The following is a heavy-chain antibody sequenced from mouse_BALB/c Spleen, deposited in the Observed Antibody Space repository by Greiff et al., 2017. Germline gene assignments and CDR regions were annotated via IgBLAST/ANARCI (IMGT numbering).Heavy chain of an antibody. CDR2: ISSGGSYT. CDR1: GFTFSSYG. D-gene: IGHD1-1*01. J-gene: IGHJ1*01. V-gene: IGHV5-6*01. Sequence: EVQVVESGGDLVKPGGSLKLSCAASGFTFSSYGMSWVRQTPDKRLEWVATISSGGSYTYYPDSVKGRFTISRDNAKNTLYLQMSSLKSEDTAMYYCARHDGSSYRYFDVWGAGTTVTVSS. CDR3: ARHDGSSYRYFDV.